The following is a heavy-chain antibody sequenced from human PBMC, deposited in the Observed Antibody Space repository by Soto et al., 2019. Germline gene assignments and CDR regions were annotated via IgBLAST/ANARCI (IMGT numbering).Heavy chain of an antibody. J-gene: IGHJ4*02. CDR3: ARDQGEWELQDYFDY. D-gene: IGHD1-26*01. CDR1: GFTFSSYG. Sequence: QVQLVESGGGVVQPGRSLRLSCAASGFTFSSYGMHWVRQAPGKGLEWVAVIWYDGSNKYYADSVKGRFTISRDNSKNTLYLQMNSLRAEDTAVYYCARDQGEWELQDYFDYWGQGTLVTVSS. V-gene: IGHV3-33*01. CDR2: IWYDGSNK.